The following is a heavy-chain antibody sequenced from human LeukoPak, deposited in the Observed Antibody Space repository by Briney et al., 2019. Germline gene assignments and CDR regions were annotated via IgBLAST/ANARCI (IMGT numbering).Heavy chain of an antibody. D-gene: IGHD3-10*01. Sequence: SETLSLTCTVSGGSISSYYWSWIRQPPGKGLEWIGYIYYSGSTNYNPSLKSRVTISVDTSKNQFSLKLSSVTAADTAVYYCARGRVGSGSYQVDYWGQGTLVTVSS. CDR1: GGSISSYY. CDR2: IYYSGST. J-gene: IGHJ4*02. V-gene: IGHV4-59*01. CDR3: ARGRVGSGSYQVDY.